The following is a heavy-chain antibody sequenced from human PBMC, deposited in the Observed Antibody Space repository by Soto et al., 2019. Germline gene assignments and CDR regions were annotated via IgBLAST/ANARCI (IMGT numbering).Heavy chain of an antibody. CDR1: GFTFSDYY. J-gene: IGHJ3*02. CDR3: ARVRADAFDI. Sequence: QVQLVASGAGLVKPGGTLRLACAASGFTFSDYYMSWKRQAPGKGLEWVSYISSSTSYTNYADPVQGRFTISSDNAKNSLSLQINSLSAEDTAVCYCARVRADAFDIWGPGAMVTVSS. V-gene: IGHV3-11*05. CDR2: ISSSTSYT. D-gene: IGHD3-10*01.